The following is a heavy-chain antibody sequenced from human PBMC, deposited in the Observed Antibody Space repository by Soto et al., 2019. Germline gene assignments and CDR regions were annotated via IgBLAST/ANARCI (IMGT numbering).Heavy chain of an antibody. J-gene: IGHJ6*02. CDR1: GFTFSSYR. CDR2: ISSSSSYI. D-gene: IGHD2-8*01. Sequence: GGSLRLSCAASGFTFSSYRLSWVRQSPWKLLAWVSSISSSSSYIYYADSVKGRFTISRDNAKNSLYLQMNSLRAEDTAVYYCARDLRYCTNGVCYSVSMDVWGQGTTVTVSS. V-gene: IGHV3-21*01. CDR3: ARDLRYCTNGVCYSVSMDV.